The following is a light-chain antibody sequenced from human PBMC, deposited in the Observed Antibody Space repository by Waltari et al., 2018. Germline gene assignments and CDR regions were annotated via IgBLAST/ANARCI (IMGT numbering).Light chain of an antibody. CDR1: SSDVGGYNY. J-gene: IGLJ2*01. CDR3: SSYTGSSTLVV. Sequence: SALTQPASVSGSPGQSSTISCTGTSSDVGGYNYVSRYQQHPGKAPKLIIYDVSNRPSGVSNRFSGSKSGNTASLTISGLQAEDEADYYCSSYTGSSTLVVFGGGTKLTVL. V-gene: IGLV2-14*03. CDR2: DVS.